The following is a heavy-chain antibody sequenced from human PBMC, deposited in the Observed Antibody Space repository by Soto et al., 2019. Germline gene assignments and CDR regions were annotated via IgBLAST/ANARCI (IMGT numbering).Heavy chain of an antibody. Sequence: QVQLQQWGAGLLKPSETLSLTCAVYGGSFSGYYWSWIRQPPGKGLEWIGEINHSGSTNYNPSLKSRVTISVDTSQNQLSLTLSSVTAADTAVYYCERGLPPVGPWGQGTLVTVSS. CDR3: ERGLPPVGP. CDR1: GGSFSGYY. CDR2: INHSGST. D-gene: IGHD1-26*01. V-gene: IGHV4-34*01. J-gene: IGHJ5*02.